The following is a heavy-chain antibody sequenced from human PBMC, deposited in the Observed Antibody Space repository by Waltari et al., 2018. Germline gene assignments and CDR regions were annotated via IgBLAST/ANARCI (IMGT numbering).Heavy chain of an antibody. CDR1: GLPFSTWI. D-gene: IGHD2-15*01. V-gene: IGHV3-30*01. J-gene: IGHJ4*02. Sequence: QVQLVESGGGVVQPGRSLRLSGAAPGLPFSTWIIHGVRQAPGKGLEWVAAMSYDGISSYYSDSVKGRFTIGGDDSKNTVYLQINSLRPEDTAIYYCAREGGTSGYSGYFDYWGQGTLVTVSS. CDR3: AREGGTSGYSGYFDY. CDR2: MSYDGISS.